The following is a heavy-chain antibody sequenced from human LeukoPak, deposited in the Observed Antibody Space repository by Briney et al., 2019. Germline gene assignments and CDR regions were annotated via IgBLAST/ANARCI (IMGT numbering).Heavy chain of an antibody. Sequence: SETLSLTCTVSGGSISSYYWSWIRQPPGKGLEWIGYIYYSGSTNYNPSLKSRVTISVDTSKNQFSLKLSSVTAADTAVYYCARELEYSLDYWGQGTLVSVSS. CDR1: GGSISSYY. CDR2: IYYSGST. V-gene: IGHV4-59*01. J-gene: IGHJ4*02. CDR3: ARELEYSLDY. D-gene: IGHD6-6*01.